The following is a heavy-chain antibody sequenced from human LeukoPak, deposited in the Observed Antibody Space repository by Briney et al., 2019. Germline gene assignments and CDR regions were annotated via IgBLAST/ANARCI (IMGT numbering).Heavy chain of an antibody. CDR1: GFTFSSYA. D-gene: IGHD3-3*01. CDR3: ARDGGVFGSSQGFDY. Sequence: GGSLRLSCAASGFTFSSYAMHWVRQAPGKGLEWVAVISYDGSNKYYADSVKGRFTISRDNSKNTLYLQMNSLRAEDTAVYYCARDGGVFGSSQGFDYWGQGTLVTVSS. V-gene: IGHV3-30-3*01. J-gene: IGHJ4*02. CDR2: ISYDGSNK.